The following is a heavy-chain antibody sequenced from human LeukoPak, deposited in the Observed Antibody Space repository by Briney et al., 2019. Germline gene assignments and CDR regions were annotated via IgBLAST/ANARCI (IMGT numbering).Heavy chain of an antibody. D-gene: IGHD3-22*01. CDR1: GFTFSRYW. V-gene: IGHV3-74*01. CDR3: AKDRYYYDSSADY. Sequence: PGGSLRLSCAASGFTFSRYWMHWVRQAPGKGLVWVSRINPDGSTTSYADSVKGRFTISRDNAKNTLYLQMNSLRAEDTAVYYCAKDRYYYDSSADYWGQGTLVTVSS. CDR2: INPDGSTT. J-gene: IGHJ4*02.